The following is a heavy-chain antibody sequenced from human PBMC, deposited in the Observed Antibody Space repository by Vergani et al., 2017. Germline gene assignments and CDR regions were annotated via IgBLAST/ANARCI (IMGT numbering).Heavy chain of an antibody. CDR3: ARALVVPAATFDY. J-gene: IGHJ4*02. V-gene: IGHV4-30-2*01. CDR1: GGSISSGGYS. D-gene: IGHD2-2*01. CDR2: IYHSGST. Sequence: QLQLQESGSGLVKPSQTLSLTCAVSGGSISSGGYSWSWIRQPPGKGLEWIGYIYHSGSTYYNPSLKSRVTISVDKSKNQFSLKLSSVTAADTAVYYCARALVVPAATFDYWGQGTLVTVSS.